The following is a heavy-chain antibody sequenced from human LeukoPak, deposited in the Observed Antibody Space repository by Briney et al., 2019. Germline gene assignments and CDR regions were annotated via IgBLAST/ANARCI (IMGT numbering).Heavy chain of an antibody. CDR2: IYYTGST. CDR3: ARVRNSYGERDFDY. CDR1: SGSITGYY. V-gene: IGHV4-59*07. D-gene: IGHD5-18*01. Sequence: SDTLSLTCTVSSGSITGYYWSWIRQPPGEGLEWIEYIYYTGSTNYNPSLRSRVTMSLDTSKNHFSLQLSSVTAADTAVYYCARVRNSYGERDFDYWGQGILVTVSS. J-gene: IGHJ4*02.